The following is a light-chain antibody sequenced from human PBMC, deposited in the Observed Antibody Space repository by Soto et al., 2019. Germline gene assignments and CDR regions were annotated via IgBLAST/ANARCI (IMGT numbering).Light chain of an antibody. CDR3: QQYGISQNT. Sequence: ETVMTQSPGTLSLSPGERATLSCRASQSVSSGYLAWYQQKPGQAPRLLIFGASNRATGIPDRFTGSGSGTDFTLTISRLEPEDFAVYYCQQYGISQNTFGQGTKLEIE. CDR1: QSVSSGY. V-gene: IGKV3-20*01. J-gene: IGKJ2*01. CDR2: GAS.